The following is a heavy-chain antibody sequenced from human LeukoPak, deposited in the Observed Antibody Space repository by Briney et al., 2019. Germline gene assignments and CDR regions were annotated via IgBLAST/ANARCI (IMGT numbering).Heavy chain of an antibody. CDR3: ATPTYNYDILTGYYQLDAFDI. Sequence: ASVKVSCKASGGTFSSYAISWVRQAPGQGLEWMGIINPSGGSTSYAQKFQGRVTMTRDTSTSTVYMELSSLRSEDTAVYYCATPTYNYDILTGYYQLDAFDIWGQGTMVTVSS. CDR1: GGTFSSYA. V-gene: IGHV1-46*01. J-gene: IGHJ3*02. D-gene: IGHD3-9*01. CDR2: INPSGGST.